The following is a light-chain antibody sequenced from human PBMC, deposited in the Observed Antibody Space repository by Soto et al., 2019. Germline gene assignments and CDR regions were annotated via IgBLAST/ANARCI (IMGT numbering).Light chain of an antibody. CDR2: GAS. Sequence: EIVMTQSPATRSVSPGERATLSCSASQSVSSNLAWYQQKPGQAPRLLIYGASTRATGIPARFSGSGSGTEFTLTISRLQSEYFAVYYCQQYNNWPPFTFGPGTKVDLK. CDR3: QQYNNWPPFT. V-gene: IGKV3-15*01. CDR1: QSVSSN. J-gene: IGKJ3*01.